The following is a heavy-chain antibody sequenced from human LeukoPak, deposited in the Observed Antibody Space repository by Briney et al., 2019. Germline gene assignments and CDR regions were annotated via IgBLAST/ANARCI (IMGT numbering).Heavy chain of an antibody. Sequence: PGGSLRLSCAASGFTLSDYYMSWIRQAPGKGLEWVSYISSSGSTIYYADSVKGRFTISRDNSKNTLYLQMNSLRAEDTAVYYCAKDQLWLRYYFDYWGQGTLVTVSS. CDR3: AKDQLWLRYYFDY. CDR1: GFTLSDYY. D-gene: IGHD5-18*01. V-gene: IGHV3-11*01. J-gene: IGHJ4*02. CDR2: ISSSGSTI.